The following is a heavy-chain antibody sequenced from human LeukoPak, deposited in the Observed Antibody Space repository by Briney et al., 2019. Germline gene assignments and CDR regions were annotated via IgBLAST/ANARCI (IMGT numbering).Heavy chain of an antibody. CDR1: GFTFDDYG. CDR2: ITWNGGST. CDR3: ARDFERGYDLRYFFDY. J-gene: IGHJ4*02. D-gene: IGHD5-12*01. Sequence: RPGASLRPSCVASGFTFDDYGMGWVRQAPGEGLEWVSGITWNGGSTYYAGSVKGRFTISRDSAKTSLYLQMNSLRAEDTALYYCARDFERGYDLRYFFDYWGQGALVTISS. V-gene: IGHV3-20*04.